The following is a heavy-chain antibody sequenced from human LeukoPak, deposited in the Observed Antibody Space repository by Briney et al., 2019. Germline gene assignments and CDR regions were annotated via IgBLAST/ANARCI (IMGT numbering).Heavy chain of an antibody. CDR1: GYTFTSYD. D-gene: IGHD1-26*01. CDR3: ARGWEPPWEPPAGGNYCFDY. J-gene: IGHJ4*02. CDR2: MNPNSGNT. V-gene: IGHV1-8*01. Sequence: ASVKVSCKASGYTFTSYDINWVRQAPGQGLEWMGWMNPNSGNTGYAQKFQGRVTMTRNTSISTAYMELSSLRSEDTAVYYCARGWEPPWEPPAGGNYCFDYWGQGTLVTVSS.